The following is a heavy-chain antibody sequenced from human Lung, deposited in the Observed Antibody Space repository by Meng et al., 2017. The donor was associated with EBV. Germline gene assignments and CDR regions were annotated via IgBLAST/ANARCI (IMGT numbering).Heavy chain of an antibody. D-gene: IGHD5-18*01. J-gene: IGHJ4*02. CDR3: ARAVDTGYFDY. Sequence: QVHLQEAGPGLVKPSQTLSLTCAVSGGSISSGGYYWSWIRQPPGKGLEWIGYIYYSGSTYYNPSLKSLVSISVDTSNNQFSLKLSSVTAADTAVYYCARAVDTGYFDYWGQGTLVTVSS. V-gene: IGHV4-31*01. CDR2: IYYSGST. CDR1: GGSISSGGYY.